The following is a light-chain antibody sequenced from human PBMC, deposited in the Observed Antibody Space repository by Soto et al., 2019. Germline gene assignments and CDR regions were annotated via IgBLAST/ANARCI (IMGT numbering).Light chain of an antibody. Sequence: EIVLTQSPGTPSLSPGKRATLSCRASQSVSSSYLAWYQQKPGQAPRLIIYGASDRATGIPDRFSGSGSGTDFTLTISRLEPEDFAVSYCQQYGSSPYTFGQGTKLEIK. CDR3: QQYGSSPYT. CDR2: GAS. V-gene: IGKV3-20*01. CDR1: QSVSSSY. J-gene: IGKJ2*01.